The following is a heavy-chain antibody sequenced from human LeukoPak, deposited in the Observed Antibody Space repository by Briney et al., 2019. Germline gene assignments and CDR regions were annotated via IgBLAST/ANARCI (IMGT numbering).Heavy chain of an antibody. J-gene: IGHJ4*02. V-gene: IGHV4-30-4*01. Sequence: SETLSLTCTVSGGSISSGDYYWSWIRQPPGKGLEWIGYIYYSGSTYYNPSLKSRVTISVDASKNQFSLKLSSVTAADTAVYYCASWYYYDSSGYYCWGQGTLVTVSP. CDR1: GGSISSGDYY. CDR2: IYYSGST. D-gene: IGHD3-22*01. CDR3: ASWYYYDSSGYYC.